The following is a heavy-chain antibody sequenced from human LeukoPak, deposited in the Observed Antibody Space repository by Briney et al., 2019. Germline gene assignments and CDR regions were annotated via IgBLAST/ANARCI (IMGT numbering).Heavy chain of an antibody. J-gene: IGHJ5*02. V-gene: IGHV1-18*04. CDR1: GYTFTGYY. CDR3: ARDESRPGVFDP. D-gene: IGHD7-27*01. CDR2: ISAYNGST. Sequence: ASVKVSCKASGYTFTGYYMHWVRQAPGQGLEWMGWISAYNGSTNYAQKLQGRVTMTTDTSTSTAYMELRSLRSDDTAVYYCARDESRPGVFDPWGQGTLVTVSS.